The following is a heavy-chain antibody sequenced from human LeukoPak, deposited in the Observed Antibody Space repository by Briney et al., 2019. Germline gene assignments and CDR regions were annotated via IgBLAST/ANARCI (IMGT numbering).Heavy chain of an antibody. CDR2: ISYDGSNK. Sequence: GGSLRLSCAASGFTFSSYGMHWVRQAPGKGLEWVAVISYDGSNKYYADSVKGRFTISRDNSKNTLYLQMNSLRAEDTAVYYCAREGYCGSTSCYSQEKHFDYWGQGTLVTVSS. CDR3: AREGYCGSTSCYSQEKHFDY. J-gene: IGHJ4*02. D-gene: IGHD2-2*02. V-gene: IGHV3-30*03. CDR1: GFTFSSYG.